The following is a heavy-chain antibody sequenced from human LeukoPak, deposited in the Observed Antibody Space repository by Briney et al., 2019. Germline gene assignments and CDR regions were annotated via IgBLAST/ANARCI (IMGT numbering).Heavy chain of an antibody. J-gene: IGHJ2*01. CDR2: ITSTGGTT. CDR1: EFTFSNYG. V-gene: IGHV3-48*02. CDR3: ARENWGSHSRWYFDL. Sequence: GGSLRLSCAASEFTFSNYGMNWVRLAPGKGLEWVSYITSTGGTTYYADSVKGRFTISIDNAKNSLYLQMNSLRDEDTAVYYCARENWGSHSRWYFDLWGRGTLVTVSS. D-gene: IGHD7-27*01.